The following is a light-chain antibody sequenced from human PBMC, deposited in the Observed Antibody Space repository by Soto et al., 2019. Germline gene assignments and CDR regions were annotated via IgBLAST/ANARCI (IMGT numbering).Light chain of an antibody. CDR3: SSYAGSNLWV. CDR2: GVS. J-gene: IGLJ3*02. V-gene: IGLV2-8*01. Sequence: QSVLTQPPSASGSPGQSVTISCTGTSSDVGGYNYVSWYQQHPGKAPKLMIYGVSKRPSGVPDRFSGSKSGNTASLTVSGLQAEDEADYYCSSYAGSNLWVFGGGTKVTVL. CDR1: SSDVGGYNY.